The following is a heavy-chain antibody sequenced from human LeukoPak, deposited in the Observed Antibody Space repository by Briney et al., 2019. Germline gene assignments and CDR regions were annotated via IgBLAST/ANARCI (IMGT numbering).Heavy chain of an antibody. J-gene: IGHJ4*02. CDR1: GFTFSDYY. CDR3: ARLRGYSYGCDY. D-gene: IGHD5-18*01. V-gene: IGHV3-11*03. Sequence: GGSLRLSCAASGFTFSDYYMSWIRQAPGKGLEWVSSISGSSSYTNYADSVKGRFTMSRDNAKNSLYPQMNSLRAEDTAVYYCARLRGYSYGCDYWGQGTLVTVSS. CDR2: ISGSSSYT.